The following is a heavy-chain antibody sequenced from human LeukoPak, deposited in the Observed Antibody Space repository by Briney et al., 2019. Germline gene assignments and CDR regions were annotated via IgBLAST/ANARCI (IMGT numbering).Heavy chain of an antibody. D-gene: IGHD6-19*01. CDR2: INHSGST. Sequence: SETLSLTCAVYGGSFSGYYWSWLRQPPGKGLEGIGEINHSGSTNYTPSLKSRVTISVDTSKTQFSLKLSSVPAADTAVYYCARGGRIAVAGRTTGHFQHWGQGTLVTVSS. CDR3: ARGGRIAVAGRTTGHFQH. J-gene: IGHJ1*01. V-gene: IGHV4-34*01. CDR1: GGSFSGYY.